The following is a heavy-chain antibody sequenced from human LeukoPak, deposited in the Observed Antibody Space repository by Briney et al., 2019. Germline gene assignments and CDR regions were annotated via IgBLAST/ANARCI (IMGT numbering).Heavy chain of an antibody. V-gene: IGHV1-18*01. J-gene: IGHJ3*02. Sequence: ASVKVSCKASGYTFTSYGISWVRQAPGQGLEWMGWISAYNGNTNYAQKLQGRVTMTTDTSTSTAYMELRSLRADDTAVYYCAKDPGYDILTGYYKGAFDIWGQGTMVTVSS. CDR2: ISAYNGNT. CDR3: AKDPGYDILTGYYKGAFDI. D-gene: IGHD3-9*01. CDR1: GYTFTSYG.